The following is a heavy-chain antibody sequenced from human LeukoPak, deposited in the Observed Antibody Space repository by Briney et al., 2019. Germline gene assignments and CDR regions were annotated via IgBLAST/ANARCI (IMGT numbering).Heavy chain of an antibody. J-gene: IGHJ6*03. CDR1: GGTFSNHA. D-gene: IGHD6-19*01. V-gene: IGHV1-69*05. CDR2: FIPVFGRA. CDR3: ARGRRDPGAGAGVDYYYFYMDV. Sequence: SVTVSCKTSGGTFSNHAISWVRQAPGQGLEWMGGFIPVFGRAIYAQKFQGRVTITTDESASTAYMELSALTSDDTAVYYCARGRRDPGAGAGVDYYYFYMDVWGKGTTVTVSS.